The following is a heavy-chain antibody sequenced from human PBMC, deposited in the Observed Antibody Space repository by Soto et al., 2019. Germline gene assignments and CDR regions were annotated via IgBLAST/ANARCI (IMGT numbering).Heavy chain of an antibody. CDR3: ARGGSVYYYYYMDV. V-gene: IGHV3-7*03. J-gene: IGHJ6*03. CDR2: IKQDGSEK. D-gene: IGHD3-16*01. CDR1: GFTFSSYW. Sequence: GESLKISCAASGFTFSSYWMSWVRQAPGKGLEWVVNIKQDGSEKYYVDSVKGRFTISRDNAKNSLYLQMNSLRAEDTAVYYCARGGSVYYYYYMDVWGKGTTVTVSS.